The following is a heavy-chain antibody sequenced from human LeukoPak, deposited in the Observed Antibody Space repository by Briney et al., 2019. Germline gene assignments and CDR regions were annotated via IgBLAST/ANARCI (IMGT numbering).Heavy chain of an antibody. Sequence: GASVKVSCKVVAYDFTGYHIHWVRLAPGQGPGGMGRLNPNTGHAVYAFKFQGRVTITRDTSSSTAYMEVTRLTSDDTALYYCAKDRDGADRIILWGQGTLVTVSS. CDR2: LNPNTGHA. CDR3: AKDRDGADRIIL. V-gene: IGHV1-2*06. CDR1: AYDFTGYH. J-gene: IGHJ4*02. D-gene: IGHD5-24*01.